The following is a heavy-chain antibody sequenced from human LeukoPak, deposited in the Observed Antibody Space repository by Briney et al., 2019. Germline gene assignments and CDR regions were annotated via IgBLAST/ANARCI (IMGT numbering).Heavy chain of an antibody. CDR2: ISNSGRTI. Sequence: SGGSLRLSCAASGFSFSSSGISWVRQAPGKGLEWLSYISNSGRTIYYADSLKGRFTISRDNAKSSLYLQMNSLRDEDTAVYYCARGQTYSYDFSDYQRYYFDFWGQGTLVTVSS. J-gene: IGHJ4*02. CDR3: ARGQTYSYDFSDYQRYYFDF. V-gene: IGHV3-48*02. CDR1: GFSFSSSG. D-gene: IGHD3-22*01.